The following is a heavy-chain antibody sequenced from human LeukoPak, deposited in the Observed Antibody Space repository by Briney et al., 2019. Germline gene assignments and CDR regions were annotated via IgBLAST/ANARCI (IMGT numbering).Heavy chain of an antibody. CDR1: GGSISSSSYY. CDR3: ARLRLKWGAWSLDY. CDR2: INFSGST. Sequence: SETLSLTCTVSGGSISSSSYYWGWIRQPPGTGLEWIGEINFSGSTNYNPSLKSRVTISVDTSKNQVSLKLSSVTAADTAVYYCARLRLKWGAWSLDYWGQGTLVTVSS. V-gene: IGHV4-39*07. D-gene: IGHD7-27*01. J-gene: IGHJ4*02.